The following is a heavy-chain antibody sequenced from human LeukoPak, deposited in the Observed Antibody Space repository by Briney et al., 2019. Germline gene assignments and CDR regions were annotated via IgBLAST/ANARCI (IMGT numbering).Heavy chain of an antibody. V-gene: IGHV1-2*02. CDR3: ARGCGYSGYDYYYYYYYMDV. Sequence: ASVKVSCKASGYTFTGYYMHWVRQAPGQGLEWMGWINPNSGGTNYAQKLQGRVTMTTDTSTSTAYMELRSLRSDDTAVYYCARGCGYSGYDYYYYYYYMDVWGKGTTVTISS. J-gene: IGHJ6*03. CDR2: INPNSGGT. CDR1: GYTFTGYY. D-gene: IGHD5-12*01.